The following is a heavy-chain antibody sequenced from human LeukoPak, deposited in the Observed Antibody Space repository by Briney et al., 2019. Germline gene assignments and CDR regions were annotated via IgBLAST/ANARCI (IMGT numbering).Heavy chain of an antibody. CDR1: GGSLNTYY. V-gene: IGHV4-4*07. J-gene: IGHJ3*01. Sequence: SETLSLTCSVSGGSLNTYYWSWIRQPAGKGLEWIGRIYISGNTNYNPSLQSRVTMPVDTSKNQFSLKVSSVTAADTAVYYCARERRLLRGDAFDVWGQGTRVTV. CDR3: ARERRLLRGDAFDV. CDR2: IYISGNT. D-gene: IGHD4-23*01.